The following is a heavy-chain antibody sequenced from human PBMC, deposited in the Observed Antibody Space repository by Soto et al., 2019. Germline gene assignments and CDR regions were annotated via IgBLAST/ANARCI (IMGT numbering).Heavy chain of an antibody. D-gene: IGHD3-10*01. V-gene: IGHV3-30*18. CDR2: ISYDGSNK. CDR3: AKDSHYISGSYGGFDP. J-gene: IGHJ5*02. Sequence: QVQLVESGGGVVQPGRSLRLSCAASGFNFRNYGMHWIRQTPGKGLEWVAVISYDGSNKYYKDSVQGRFTISRDNSKNTLYLQMNSLRAEDTAVYYCAKDSHYISGSYGGFDPWGQGTLVTVSS. CDR1: GFNFRNYG.